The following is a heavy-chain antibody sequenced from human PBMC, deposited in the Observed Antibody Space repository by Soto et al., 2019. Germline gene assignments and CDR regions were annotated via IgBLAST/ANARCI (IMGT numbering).Heavy chain of an antibody. CDR1: GFTFSNAW. D-gene: IGHD1-26*01. V-gene: IGHV3-15*07. Sequence: EVQLVESGGGLAKPGGSLRLSCAASGFTFSNAWMNWVRQAPGKGLEWVGRIKSKTDGGTTDYAVPVKARFTISRDDSKNTWYLQINSLKSEDTAVYYCTTVRPVSGSFDYWGQGTLVIVSS. CDR3: TTVRPVSGSFDY. J-gene: IGHJ4*02. CDR2: IKSKTDGGTT.